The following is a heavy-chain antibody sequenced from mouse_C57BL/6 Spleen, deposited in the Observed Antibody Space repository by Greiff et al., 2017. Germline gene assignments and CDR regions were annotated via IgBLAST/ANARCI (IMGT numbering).Heavy chain of an antibody. Sequence: VQLQQSGPELVKPGASVKMSCKASGSTFTDYNMHWVKQSHGRSLEWIGYVNPKNGGTSYNQKFMGKATLTVNKSSSTAYMELRSLTSEDSAVYYCLLGGYFDVWGTGTTVTVSS. D-gene: IGHD3-3*01. CDR3: LLGGYFDV. V-gene: IGHV1-22*01. J-gene: IGHJ1*03. CDR2: VNPKNGGT. CDR1: GSTFTDYN.